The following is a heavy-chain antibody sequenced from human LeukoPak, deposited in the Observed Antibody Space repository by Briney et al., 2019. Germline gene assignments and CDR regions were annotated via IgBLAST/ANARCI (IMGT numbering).Heavy chain of an antibody. Sequence: ASVKVSCKVSGYTLTELSMHWVRQAPGKGLEWMGGFDPEDGETIYAQKFQGRVTMAEDTSTDTAYMELSSLRSEDTAVYYCATYYDILTGHYYFDYWGQGTLVTVSS. D-gene: IGHD3-9*01. CDR2: FDPEDGET. J-gene: IGHJ4*02. CDR1: GYTLTELS. V-gene: IGHV1-24*01. CDR3: ATYYDILTGHYYFDY.